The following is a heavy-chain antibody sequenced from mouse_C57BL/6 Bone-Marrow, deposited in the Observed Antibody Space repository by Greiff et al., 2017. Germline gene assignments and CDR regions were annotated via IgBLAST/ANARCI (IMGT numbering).Heavy chain of an antibody. J-gene: IGHJ1*03. CDR1: GYTFTSYD. V-gene: IGHV1-85*01. Sequence: VQLQQSGPELVKPGASVKLSCKASGYTFTSYDINWVKQRPGQGLEWIGWIYPRDGSTKYNEKFKGKATLTVDTSSSTAYIELNSLTSEDSAVYFCARLEVAVSSGDWYFDVWGTGTTVTVSS. CDR2: IYPRDGST. CDR3: ARLEVAVSSGDWYFDV. D-gene: IGHD1-1*01.